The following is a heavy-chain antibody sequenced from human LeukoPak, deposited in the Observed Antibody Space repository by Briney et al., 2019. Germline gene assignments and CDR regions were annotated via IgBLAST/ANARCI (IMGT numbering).Heavy chain of an antibody. CDR3: ARGYGSPPSYHDY. J-gene: IGHJ4*02. D-gene: IGHD2-15*01. Sequence: ASVTVSFKASGYTFTSYAMHWVRQAPGQRLEWMGWINAGNGNTKYSQKFQGRVTITRDTSASTAYMELSSLRSEDTAVYYCARGYGSPPSYHDYWGQGTLVTVSS. CDR2: INAGNGNT. V-gene: IGHV1-3*01. CDR1: GYTFTSYA.